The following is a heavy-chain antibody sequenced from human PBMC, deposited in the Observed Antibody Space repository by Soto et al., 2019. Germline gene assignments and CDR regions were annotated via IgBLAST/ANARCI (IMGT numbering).Heavy chain of an antibody. D-gene: IGHD6-19*01. J-gene: IGHJ3*02. Sequence: SETLSLTCAISGDSVSSNSAAWNWIRQSPSRGLEWLGRTYYRSKWYNDYAVSVKSRITVNPDTSKNQFSLQLNSVTPEDTAVYYCATVLSGSCCDAFDIWGQGTMVTVSS. V-gene: IGHV6-1*01. CDR3: ATVLSGSCCDAFDI. CDR2: TYYRSKWYN. CDR1: GDSVSSNSAA.